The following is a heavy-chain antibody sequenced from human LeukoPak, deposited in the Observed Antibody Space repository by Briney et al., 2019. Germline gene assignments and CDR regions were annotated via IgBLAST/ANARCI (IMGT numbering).Heavy chain of an antibody. CDR1: GFTFSSYG. Sequence: PGGSLRLSCAASGFTFSSYGMHWVRQAPGKGLEWVAVISYDGSNKYYADSVKGRFTISRDNSKNTLYLQMNSLRAEDTAVYYCAKAAYYYYYYMDVWGKGTTVTVSS. CDR2: ISYDGSNK. V-gene: IGHV3-30*18. CDR3: AKAAYYYYYYMDV. J-gene: IGHJ6*03. D-gene: IGHD2-15*01.